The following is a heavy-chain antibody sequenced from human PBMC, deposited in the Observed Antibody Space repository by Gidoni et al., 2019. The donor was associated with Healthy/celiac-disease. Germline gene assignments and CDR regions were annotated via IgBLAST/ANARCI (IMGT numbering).Heavy chain of an antibody. V-gene: IGHV3-30*18. CDR1: GSTFSSYG. CDR3: AKGPRYFYYGMDV. Sequence: QVQLVEPGGGVVQPGRSLRPSFAAPGSTFSSYGMHWVRQAPGKGLEWVAVISYDGSNKYYADSVKGRFTISRDNSKNTLYLQMNSLRAEDTAVYYCAKGPRYFYYGMDVWGQGTTVTVSS. J-gene: IGHJ6*02. CDR2: ISYDGSNK.